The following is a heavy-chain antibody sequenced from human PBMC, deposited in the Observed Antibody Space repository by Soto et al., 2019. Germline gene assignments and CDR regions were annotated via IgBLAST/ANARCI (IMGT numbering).Heavy chain of an antibody. V-gene: IGHV4-59*01. CDR1: GCSISNYY. Sequence: PSETLYLTCTVSGCSISNYYWSWIRQPPGRGLEWIGHIFYSGSTNYNPALKSRVTISVDTSKSQFSLKLSSVTAADTAVYYCAKDSGYNYGYFRWFDPWGQGTLVTVSS. D-gene: IGHD5-18*01. CDR2: IFYSGST. J-gene: IGHJ5*02. CDR3: AKDSGYNYGYFRWFDP.